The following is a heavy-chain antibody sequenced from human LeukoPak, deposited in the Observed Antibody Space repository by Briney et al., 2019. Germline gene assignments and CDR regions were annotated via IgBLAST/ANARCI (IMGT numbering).Heavy chain of an antibody. CDR3: ATHPFDF. J-gene: IGHJ4*02. CDR2: INPNSGGT. CDR1: GYTFTDYN. V-gene: IGHV1-2*02. Sequence: GASVKVSCKASGYTFTDYNIHWVRQAPGQGLEWMGWINPNSGGTNYAQKFQGRVTMTRDTSIGTAYMDLSSLISDDTAVYYCATHPFDFLGQGTLVTVSS.